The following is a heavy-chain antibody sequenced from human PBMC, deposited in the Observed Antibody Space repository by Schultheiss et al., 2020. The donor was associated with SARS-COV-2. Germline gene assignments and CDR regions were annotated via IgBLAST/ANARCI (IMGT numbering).Heavy chain of an antibody. CDR3: ARAFTIFGVVTTFDY. CDR2: IYYSGST. Sequence: SETLSLTCTVSGGSVSSGSYYWSWIRQPPGKGLEWIGYIYYSGSTNYNPSLKSRVTISVDTSKNQFSLKLSSVTAADTAVYYCARAFTIFGVVTTFDYWGQGTLVTVSS. CDR1: GGSVSSGSYY. D-gene: IGHD3-3*01. V-gene: IGHV4-61*01. J-gene: IGHJ4*02.